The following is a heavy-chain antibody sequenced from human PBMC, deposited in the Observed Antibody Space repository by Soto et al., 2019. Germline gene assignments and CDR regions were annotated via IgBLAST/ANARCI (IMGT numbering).Heavy chain of an antibody. CDR3: ASRSSTSWANWLEP. Sequence: PSETLSLTCTVSVGSVSSGSYYFSWIRQPPGKGLEWIGYIYYSWSTNYNPSLKSRVTISVDTSKDQFSLKLSSVTAADTAVYYCASRSSTSWANWLEPWGQGTMVTVSS. J-gene: IGHJ5*02. V-gene: IGHV4-61*01. CDR2: IYYSWST. D-gene: IGHD2-2*01. CDR1: VGSVSSGSYY.